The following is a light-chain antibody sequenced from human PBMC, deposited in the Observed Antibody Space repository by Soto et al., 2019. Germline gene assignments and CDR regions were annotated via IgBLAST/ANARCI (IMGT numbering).Light chain of an antibody. V-gene: IGKV1-12*01. CDR2: AAS. Sequence: DIQMTQSPSSVSASVGDRVTITCRASQGITNWLAWYQQKPGKAPKLLIYAASGLPSGVPSRFSGSGSGTDFTLIISSLQPEDFATYYCHQANSFPLTFGGGTKVEIK. CDR1: QGITNW. J-gene: IGKJ4*01. CDR3: HQANSFPLT.